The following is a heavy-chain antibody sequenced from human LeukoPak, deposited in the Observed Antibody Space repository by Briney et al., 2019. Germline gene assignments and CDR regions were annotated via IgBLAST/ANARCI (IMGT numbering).Heavy chain of an antibody. Sequence: SETLSLTCTVSGGSISSHYWGWIRQPPGKGLEWIGSIYYSGSTYYNPSLKSRVTISVDTSKNQFSLKLSSVTAADTAVYYCATYSSSWLSSYGMDVWGQGTTVTVSS. CDR3: ATYSSSWLSSYGMDV. CDR2: IYYSGST. V-gene: IGHV4-39*01. D-gene: IGHD6-13*01. CDR1: GGSISSHY. J-gene: IGHJ6*02.